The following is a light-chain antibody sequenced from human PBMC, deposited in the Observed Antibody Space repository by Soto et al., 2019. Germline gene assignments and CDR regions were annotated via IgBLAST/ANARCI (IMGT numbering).Light chain of an antibody. Sequence: QPVLTQPPSVSGAPGKRVTISCTGSSSNIGADYDVHWYQQLPGTAPKLLIYGNSNRPSGVPDRFSGSKSGTSASLAITGLQAEDEADYYCQSYDSSLSAVVFGGGTKLTVL. CDR2: GNS. J-gene: IGLJ3*02. CDR3: QSYDSSLSAVV. V-gene: IGLV1-40*01. CDR1: SSNIGADYD.